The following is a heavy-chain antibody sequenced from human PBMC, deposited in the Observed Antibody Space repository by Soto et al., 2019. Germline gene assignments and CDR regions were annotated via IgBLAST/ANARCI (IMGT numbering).Heavy chain of an antibody. D-gene: IGHD6-13*01. CDR3: ARGTYSSKTDFDY. J-gene: IGHJ4*02. CDR2: ISSSSGTI. V-gene: IGHV3-11*01. Sequence: GGSLRLSCAASGFSFSDYYMTWIRQAPGSGLEWVSYISSSSGTISYANSVKGRFTISRDNAQKSLYLQMSSLRAEDTAVYYCARGTYSSKTDFDYWGQGTLVTVSS. CDR1: GFSFSDYY.